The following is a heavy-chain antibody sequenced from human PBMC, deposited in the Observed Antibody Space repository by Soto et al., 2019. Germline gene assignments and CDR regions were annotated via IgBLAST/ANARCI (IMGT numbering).Heavy chain of an antibody. D-gene: IGHD6-19*01. J-gene: IGHJ4*02. CDR1: GGSVSSGNYY. CDR3: ARYSSGWYDVSF. V-gene: IGHV4-61*01. CDR2: IYYTGST. Sequence: QVRLQESGPGLVKPSETLSLTCTVSGGSVSSGNYYWSWIRQPPGKRLEWIGYIYYTGSTNYNPSLKSRVTISVDTSKNQFSPTLSSVTAADTAVYYCARYSSGWYDVSFWGPGTLVTVSS.